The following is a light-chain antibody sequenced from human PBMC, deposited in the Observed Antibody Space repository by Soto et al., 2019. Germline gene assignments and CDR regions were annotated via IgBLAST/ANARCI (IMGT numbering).Light chain of an antibody. CDR3: GTWHTTLSVEWV. V-gene: IGLV1-51*01. J-gene: IGLJ3*02. CDR2: DDD. Sequence: QSVLTQPPSVSAAPGQKVTISCSGSNSNIGANSVSWYQHLPGTAPKLVIYDDDKRPSGIPDRFSGSKSGTSATLDIPGLQIGDEADYYCGTWHTTLSVEWVFGGGTKVTVL. CDR1: NSNIGANS.